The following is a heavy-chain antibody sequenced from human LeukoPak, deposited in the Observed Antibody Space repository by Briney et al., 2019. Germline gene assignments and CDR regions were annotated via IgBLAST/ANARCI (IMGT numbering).Heavy chain of an antibody. CDR1: GFTFSSYG. Sequence: GGSLRLSCAASGFTFSSYGMNWVRQAPGKGLEWVAVIWHDGSNKYYADSVKGRFTISRDNSKNTLYLQMNSLRAEDTAVYYCARGLQVIYGMDVWGKGTTVPVSS. V-gene: IGHV3-33*01. CDR2: IWHDGSNK. J-gene: IGHJ6*04. CDR3: ARGLQVIYGMDV. D-gene: IGHD2-21*01.